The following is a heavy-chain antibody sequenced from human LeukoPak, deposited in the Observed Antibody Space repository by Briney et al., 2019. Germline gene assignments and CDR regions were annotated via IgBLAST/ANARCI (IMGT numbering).Heavy chain of an antibody. Sequence: GGSLRLSCAASGFTFSSYEMNWVRQAPGEGLEWVSYISSSGSTIYYADSVKGRFTISRDNAKNSLYLQMNSLRAEDTAVYYCASYGDYSFYGMDVWGKGTTVTVSS. CDR2: ISSSGSTI. D-gene: IGHD4-17*01. V-gene: IGHV3-48*03. CDR3: ASYGDYSFYGMDV. J-gene: IGHJ6*04. CDR1: GFTFSSYE.